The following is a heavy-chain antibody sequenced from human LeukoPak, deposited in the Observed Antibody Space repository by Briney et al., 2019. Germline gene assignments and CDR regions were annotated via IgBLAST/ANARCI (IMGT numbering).Heavy chain of an antibody. V-gene: IGHV3-64D*09. CDR2: ISSNGGST. D-gene: IGHD3-10*01. CDR3: VKLAAPGAIWYFDL. CDR1: GSSFSDYA. Sequence: GGSLRLSCSASGSSFSDYAMHWVRQAPGKGLKDVSAISSNGGSTYYADSVKGRFTISRDNSKNTLYLQMSSLRTEDTAMYYCVKLAAPGAIWYFDLWGRGTLVTVSS. J-gene: IGHJ2*01.